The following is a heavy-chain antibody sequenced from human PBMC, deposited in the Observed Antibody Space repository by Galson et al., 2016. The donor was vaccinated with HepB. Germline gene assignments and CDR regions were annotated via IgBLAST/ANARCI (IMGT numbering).Heavy chain of an antibody. CDR2: IGGGGGSP. Sequence: SLRLSCAASGFTFSNFAMSWVRQAPGKGLEWVSAIGGGGGSPSYADSVKGRFTISGDNSKNTLYLQMNSLRAEDTAVYYCAKDPIQCGGDCTRASYYFDYWGQGLLVTVSS. CDR3: AKDPIQCGGDCTRASYYFDY. D-gene: IGHD2-21*02. J-gene: IGHJ4*02. CDR1: GFTFSNFA. V-gene: IGHV3-23*01.